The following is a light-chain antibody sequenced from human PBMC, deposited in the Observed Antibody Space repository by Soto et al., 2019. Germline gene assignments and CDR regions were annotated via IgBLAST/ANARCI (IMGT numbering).Light chain of an antibody. V-gene: IGKV3-15*01. CDR2: SAS. CDR1: QSVNNN. Sequence: EIVMTQSPVTLSVSPGERATLSCTASQSVNNNVAWYQQKPGHTPRLLIYSASIEATGTPARFSGSGSGSDFTLTISSLQSEDFAVYYCQQYNKWPLTFGPGTKVD. CDR3: QQYNKWPLT. J-gene: IGKJ3*01.